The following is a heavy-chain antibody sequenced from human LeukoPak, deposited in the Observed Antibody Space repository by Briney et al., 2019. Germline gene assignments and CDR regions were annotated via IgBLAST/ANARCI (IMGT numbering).Heavy chain of an antibody. CDR2: ISYDGSNK. Sequence: PGGSLRLSCAASGFTFSSYAMHWVRQAPGKGLEWVAVISYDGSNKYYADSVKGRFTISRDNSKNTLYLQMNSLRAEDTAVYYCARVGMTTVTTSWFDPWGQGTLVTVSS. D-gene: IGHD4-17*01. V-gene: IGHV3-30-3*01. J-gene: IGHJ5*02. CDR1: GFTFSSYA. CDR3: ARVGMTTVTTSWFDP.